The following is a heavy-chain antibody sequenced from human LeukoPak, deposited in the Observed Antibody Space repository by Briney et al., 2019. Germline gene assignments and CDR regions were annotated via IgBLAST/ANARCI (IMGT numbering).Heavy chain of an antibody. Sequence: GRSLRLSCAASGFTFSSYGMHWVRQAPGKGLEWVAVISYDGSNKYYADSVKGRFTISRDNSKNTLYLQMNSLRAEDTAVYYCAKGGCSSTSCRFDYWGQGTLVTVSS. CDR2: ISYDGSNK. CDR3: AKGGCSSTSCRFDY. V-gene: IGHV3-30*18. CDR1: GFTFSSYG. D-gene: IGHD2-2*01. J-gene: IGHJ4*02.